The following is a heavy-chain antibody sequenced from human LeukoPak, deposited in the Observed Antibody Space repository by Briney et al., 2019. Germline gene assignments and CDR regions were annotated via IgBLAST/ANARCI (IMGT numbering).Heavy chain of an antibody. CDR2: IKQDGSEK. D-gene: IGHD3-10*01. CDR3: ARGRGLDY. V-gene: IGHV3-7*04. CDR1: GFSFSSYW. Sequence: GSLRLSCAASGFSFSSYWMSWVRQPPGKGLEWVANIKQDGSEKLYVDSVKGRFTISRDNAENSVYLQMNSLRAEDTAVYYCARGRGLDYWGQGTLVTVSS. J-gene: IGHJ4*02.